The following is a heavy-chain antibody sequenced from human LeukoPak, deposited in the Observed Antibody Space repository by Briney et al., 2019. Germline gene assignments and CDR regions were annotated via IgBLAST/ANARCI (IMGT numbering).Heavy chain of an antibody. CDR3: AKSSYYDSSGYYREYYFDY. CDR1: GFTFSSYA. CDR2: ICGGGGST. V-gene: IGHV3-23*01. Sequence: GGSLRLSCAASGFTFSSYAMSWVRQAPGKGLEWVSAICGGGGSTHYADSVKGRFTISRDNSKNTLYLQMSSLRAGDTVVYYCAKSSYYDSSGYYREYYFDYWGQGTLVTVSS. D-gene: IGHD3-22*01. J-gene: IGHJ4*02.